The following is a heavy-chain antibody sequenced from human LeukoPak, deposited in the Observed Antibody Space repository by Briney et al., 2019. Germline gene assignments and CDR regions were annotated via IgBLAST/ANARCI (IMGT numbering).Heavy chain of an antibody. D-gene: IGHD3-10*01. V-gene: IGHV3-9*01. J-gene: IGHJ4*02. Sequence: PGRSVRLLYGASGFTFEDYAQHGVREASGRGLEWVSGISWNSGSIGYADSVKDRITIARDNSKNSLYLQMNSLRAEDPAVYYCAKETSGFDYWAREPWSPSPQ. CDR1: GFTFEDYA. CDR2: ISWNSGSI. CDR3: AKETSGFDY.